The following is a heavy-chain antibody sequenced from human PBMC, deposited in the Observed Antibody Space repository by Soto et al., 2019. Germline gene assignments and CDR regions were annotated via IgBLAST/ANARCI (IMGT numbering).Heavy chain of an antibody. CDR2: ISYDGSNK. D-gene: IGHD3-9*01. V-gene: IGHV3-30*18. J-gene: IGHJ6*03. Sequence: QVQLVESGGGVVQPGRSLRLSCAASGFTFSSYGMHWVRQAPGKGLEWVAVISYDGSNKYYADSVKGRFTISRDNSKNTLYLQMNSLRAEDTAVYYCAKGGAGRGVRYFDWLLSTGYMDVWGKGSTVTVSS. CDR1: GFTFSSYG. CDR3: AKGGAGRGVRYFDWLLSTGYMDV.